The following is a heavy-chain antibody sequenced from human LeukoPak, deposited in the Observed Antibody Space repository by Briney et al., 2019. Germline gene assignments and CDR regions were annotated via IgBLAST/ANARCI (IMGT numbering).Heavy chain of an antibody. CDR1: GGPISSYN. Sequence: PPGTLSLTCAVPGGPISSYNWNWIRQPAGKGLEWMGRIYNSGTTNYNPSLNSRVTISTDMSKNQISLKLSSVTAADTAVYYCARQTFGVLYFDSWGQGTLVVVSS. V-gene: IGHV4-4*07. D-gene: IGHD3-10*01. J-gene: IGHJ4*02. CDR3: ARQTFGVLYFDS. CDR2: IYNSGTT.